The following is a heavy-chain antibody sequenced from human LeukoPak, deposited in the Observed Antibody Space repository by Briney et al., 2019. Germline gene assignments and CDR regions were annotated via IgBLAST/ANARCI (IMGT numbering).Heavy chain of an antibody. CDR3: VKRIDGSGSYYIDY. CDR2: IGGGRT. V-gene: IGHV3-23*01. Sequence: GGSLRLSCAASGFTFSNFAMNWVRQAPGKGLEWVAAIGGGRTFYADSVKGRFTISRDNSKNTLYLQMNSLRAEDTAVYFCVKRIDGSGSYYIDYWGHGILVTVSS. J-gene: IGHJ4*01. CDR1: GFTFSNFA. D-gene: IGHD3-10*01.